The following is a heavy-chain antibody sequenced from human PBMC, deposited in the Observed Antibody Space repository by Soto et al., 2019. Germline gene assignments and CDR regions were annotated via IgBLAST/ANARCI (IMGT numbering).Heavy chain of an antibody. V-gene: IGHV1-18*01. D-gene: IGHD3-3*01. Sequence: QVQLVQSGAEVKKPGASVKVSCKASGYTFTSYGISWVRQAPGQGLEWMGWISAYNGNTNYAQKLQGRVTMTTDTSKSTAYMELRSLRSDDTAVYYCARAYDFWSGYYNGAYYYYGMDVWGQGTTVTVSS. CDR2: ISAYNGNT. J-gene: IGHJ6*02. CDR3: ARAYDFWSGYYNGAYYYYGMDV. CDR1: GYTFTSYG.